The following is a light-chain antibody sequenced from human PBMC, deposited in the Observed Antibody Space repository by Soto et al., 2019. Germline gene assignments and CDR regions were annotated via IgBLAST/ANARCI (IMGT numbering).Light chain of an antibody. V-gene: IGKV3-15*01. J-gene: IGKJ1*01. CDR1: ESISRN. CDR2: GAS. Sequence: EMVVTQSPATLSMSPGGRATLSCRTSESISRNLAWYQQKLGQAPRLLIYGASTRATGVPDRFTGSGSGTDFILTITSLQSEDFGIYYCQQYYHWPRTFGHGTKVDIK. CDR3: QQYYHWPRT.